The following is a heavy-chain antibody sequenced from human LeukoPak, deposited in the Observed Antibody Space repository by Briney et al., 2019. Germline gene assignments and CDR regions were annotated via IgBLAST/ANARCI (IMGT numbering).Heavy chain of an antibody. Sequence: GGSLRLSCAASGFTFNTYIMHWVRQAPGKGLVWVSSIDTDGKTTTYADSVKGRFTISRDNAKNMLYLQMNSLRVEDTAVYYCVRDKDGYNFWGQGTLVSVSS. V-gene: IGHV3-74*01. CDR3: VRDKDGYNF. J-gene: IGHJ4*02. CDR2: IDTDGKTT. CDR1: GFTFNTYI. D-gene: IGHD5-24*01.